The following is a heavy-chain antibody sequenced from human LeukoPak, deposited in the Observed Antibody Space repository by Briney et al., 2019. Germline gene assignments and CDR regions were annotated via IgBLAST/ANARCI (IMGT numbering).Heavy chain of an antibody. D-gene: IGHD1-26*01. J-gene: IGHJ4*02. CDR2: ISGSCATP. Sequence: GGSLILSCAASGFTFNTCAMSWVRQAPGKGLERVSAISGSCATPYYADSVKGRFTISRDNSKNTLNLQMNSLRAEDTAVYYCATDRSRGGSDFDYWGQGTLVTVSS. CDR3: ATDRSRGGSDFDY. V-gene: IGHV3-23*01. CDR1: GFTFNTCA.